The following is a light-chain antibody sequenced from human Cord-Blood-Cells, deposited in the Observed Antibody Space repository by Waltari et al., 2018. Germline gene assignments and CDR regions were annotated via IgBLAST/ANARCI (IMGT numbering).Light chain of an antibody. CDR1: QSVSSN. J-gene: IGKJ3*01. Sequence: EIVMTQSPATLSVSPGERATLSCSASQSVSSNLAWYQQKPCQAPRLLIYGASTRATGIPARFSGSRSGTEFTLTFSSLQSEDFAVYYCQQYNNWLLTFGPGTKVDIK. V-gene: IGKV3-15*01. CDR2: GAS. CDR3: QQYNNWLLT.